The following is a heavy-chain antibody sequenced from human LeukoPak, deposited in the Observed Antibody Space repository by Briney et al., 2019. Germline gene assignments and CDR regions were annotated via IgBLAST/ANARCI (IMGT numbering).Heavy chain of an antibody. CDR1: GGSISSGSYY. V-gene: IGHV4-61*02. CDR2: IYTSGST. Sequence: SETLSLTCTVSGGSISSGSYYWSWIRQPAGKGLEWIGRIYTSGSTNYNPSLKSRVTISVDTSKNQFSLKLSSVTAADTAVYYCARVRGGSGRLVDYWGQGTLVTVSS. J-gene: IGHJ4*02. CDR3: ARVRGGSGRLVDY. D-gene: IGHD3-10*01.